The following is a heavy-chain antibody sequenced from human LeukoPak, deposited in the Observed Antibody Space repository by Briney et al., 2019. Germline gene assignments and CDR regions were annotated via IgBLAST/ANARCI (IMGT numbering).Heavy chain of an antibody. CDR1: GFTFSDYY. V-gene: IGHV3-11*01. CDR2: ISSSGSTT. J-gene: IGHJ4*02. Sequence: GGSLRLSCAASGFTFSDYYMSWIRQAPGKGLEWVSYISSSGSTTYYADSVKGRFTISRDNAKNSLYLQMNSLRAEDTAVYYCAAWEGWQVVQADYWGQGTLVTVSS. D-gene: IGHD2-2*01. CDR3: AAWEGWQVVQADY.